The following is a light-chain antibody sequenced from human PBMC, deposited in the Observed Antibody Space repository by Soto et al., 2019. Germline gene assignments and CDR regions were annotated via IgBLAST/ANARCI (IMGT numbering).Light chain of an antibody. CDR3: QQTNSFPLT. CDR2: VAS. CDR1: QGVSSR. J-gene: IGKJ4*02. Sequence: DIQMTQSPSSVSASVGDTVAITCRARQGVSSRLAWSQQKPGTAPKVLISVASSLQSGVTSRFSGSGSGTDFTLTISSLQPEDFATYYCQQTNSFPLTFGGGTKVEIK. V-gene: IGKV1-12*01.